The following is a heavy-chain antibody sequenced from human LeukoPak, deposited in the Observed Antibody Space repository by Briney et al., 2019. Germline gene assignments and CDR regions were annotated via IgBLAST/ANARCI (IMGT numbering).Heavy chain of an antibody. J-gene: IGHJ4*02. V-gene: IGHV5-51*01. CDR1: GYSFTSYW. Sequence: GESLKISCKGSGYSFTSYWIGWVRQMPGKGLEWMGIIYPGDPDTRYSPSFQGQVTISADKSISTAYLQWSSLKASDTAMYYCARGVDTAMALLDYWGQGTLVTVSS. CDR3: ARGVDTAMALLDY. CDR2: IYPGDPDT. D-gene: IGHD5-18*01.